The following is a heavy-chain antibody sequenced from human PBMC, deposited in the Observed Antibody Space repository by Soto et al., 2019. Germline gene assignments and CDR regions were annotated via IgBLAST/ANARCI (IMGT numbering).Heavy chain of an antibody. CDR3: ARETHAFDI. CDR1: GFTFSSYA. V-gene: IGHV3-30*04. Sequence: QVQLVESGGGVVQPGRSLRLSCAASGFTFSSYAMHWVRQAPGKGLEWVAFISYDGNNKCYADSVKGRFTISRDNSKNALYVQMNSRRAEDTAVYYCARETHAFDIWGQGTLVTVSS. J-gene: IGHJ3*02. CDR2: ISYDGNNK.